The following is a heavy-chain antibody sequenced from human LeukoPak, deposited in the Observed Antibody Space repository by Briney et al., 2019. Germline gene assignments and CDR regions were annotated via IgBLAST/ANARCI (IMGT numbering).Heavy chain of an antibody. CDR3: ARAPYYDFWSGYYPVDY. Sequence: ASVKVSCKASGYTFTSYGISWVRQAPGQGLEWMGWISAYNGNTNYAQKLQGRVTMTTDTSTSTAYTELRSLRSDDTAVYYCARAPYYDFWSGYYPVDYWGQGTLVTVSS. J-gene: IGHJ4*02. CDR1: GYTFTSYG. D-gene: IGHD3-3*01. V-gene: IGHV1-18*01. CDR2: ISAYNGNT.